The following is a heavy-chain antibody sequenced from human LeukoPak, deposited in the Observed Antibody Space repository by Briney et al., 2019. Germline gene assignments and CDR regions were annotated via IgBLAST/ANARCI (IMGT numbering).Heavy chain of an antibody. CDR2: IDPSGGTT. CDR3: AREAIFGVVREYYFDY. D-gene: IGHD3-3*01. CDR1: GYTFTGYY. V-gene: IGHV1-46*01. J-gene: IGHJ4*02. Sequence: GGPVKVSCKASGYTFTGYYMHCVRQARGQGLEWMGVIDPSGGTTTYAQNFQGRVTMTRDTSTITVYMELSSLRSDDTAVYYCAREAIFGVVREYYFDYWGQGTLVTVS.